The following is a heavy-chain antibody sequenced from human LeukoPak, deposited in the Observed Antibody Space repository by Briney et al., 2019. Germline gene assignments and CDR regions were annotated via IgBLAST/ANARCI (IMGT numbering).Heavy chain of an antibody. CDR3: ARVSREGDAFDI. J-gene: IGHJ3*02. V-gene: IGHV4-39*07. D-gene: IGHD5-24*01. CDR2: IYYSGST. Sequence: SETLSLTCTVSGGSISSPHYYWDWIRQPPGKGLEWIGNIYYSGSTYYNPSLKSRATISVDTSKNQFSLKLSSVTAADTAVYYCARVSREGDAFDIWGQGTMVTVSS. CDR1: GGSISSPHYY.